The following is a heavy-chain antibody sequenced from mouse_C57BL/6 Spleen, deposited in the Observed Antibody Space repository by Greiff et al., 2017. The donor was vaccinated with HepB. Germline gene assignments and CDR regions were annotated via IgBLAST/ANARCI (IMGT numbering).Heavy chain of an antibody. J-gene: IGHJ4*01. Sequence: QVQLQQPGAELVKPGASVKLSCKASGYTFTSYWMHWVKQRPGQGLEWIGMIHPNSGSTNYNEKFKSKATLTVDKSSSTAYMQLSSLTSEDSAVYYCARLMVTTGALYYYAMDYWGQGTSVTVSS. CDR1: GYTFTSYW. D-gene: IGHD2-2*01. V-gene: IGHV1-64*01. CDR3: ARLMVTTGALYYYAMDY. CDR2: IHPNSGST.